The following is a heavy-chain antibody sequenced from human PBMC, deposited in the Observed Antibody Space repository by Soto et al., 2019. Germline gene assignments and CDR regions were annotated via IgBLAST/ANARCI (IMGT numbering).Heavy chain of an antibody. V-gene: IGHV6-1*01. CDR3: AREVTMVRGIKNWFDS. D-gene: IGHD3-10*01. CDR2: TFYRSEWHY. CDR1: GDSVSSNNAV. J-gene: IGHJ5*01. Sequence: SQTLSLTCAISGDSVSSNNAVWNWIRQSPSRGLEWLGRTFYRSEWHYDYAVSARSRITVNPDTSKNQFSLQLNSVTPEDTAVYFCAREVTMVRGIKNWFDSWGQGTLVTVSS.